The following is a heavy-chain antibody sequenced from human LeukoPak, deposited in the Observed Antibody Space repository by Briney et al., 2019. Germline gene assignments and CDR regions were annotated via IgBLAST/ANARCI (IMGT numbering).Heavy chain of an antibody. CDR2: ISGSGGST. Sequence: GGSLRLSCAASGFTFSSYAMSWVRQAPGKGLEWVSGISGSGGSTYYRDSVKGRFTISRDNSKNTLYLQMNSLRADDTAVYYCAKGSSTWQSKFDYWGQGTLATVSS. CDR3: AKGSSTWQSKFDY. D-gene: IGHD6-13*01. J-gene: IGHJ4*02. V-gene: IGHV3-23*01. CDR1: GFTFSSYA.